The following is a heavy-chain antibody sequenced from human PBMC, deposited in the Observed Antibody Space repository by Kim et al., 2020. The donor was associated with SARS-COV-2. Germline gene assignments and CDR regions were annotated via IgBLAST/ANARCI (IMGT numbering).Heavy chain of an antibody. CDR1: GGSFSGYY. CDR3: ARGQYYYDSSGYYRYYYYYGMDV. Sequence: SETLSLTCAVYGGSFSGYYWSWIRQPPGKGLEWIGEINHSGSTNYNPSLKSRVTISVDTSKNQFSLKLSSVTAADTAVYYCARGQYYYDSSGYYRYYYYYGMDVWGQGTTVTVSS. V-gene: IGHV4-34*01. D-gene: IGHD3-22*01. J-gene: IGHJ6*02. CDR2: INHSGST.